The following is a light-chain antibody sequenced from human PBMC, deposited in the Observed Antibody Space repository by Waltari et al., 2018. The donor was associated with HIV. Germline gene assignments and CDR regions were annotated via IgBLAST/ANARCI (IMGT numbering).Light chain of an antibody. CDR3: QQSYSTPFT. Sequence: DIQMTQSPSSLSASVGDRVTITCQTSQNVNTYLNWYQQTPGKAPKLLIYGATNLQSGVATRFSGSGSVTNFTLTIDSLQPDDFVLYYCQQSYSTPFTFGPGT. CDR1: QNVNTY. V-gene: IGKV1-39*01. J-gene: IGKJ2*01. CDR2: GAT.